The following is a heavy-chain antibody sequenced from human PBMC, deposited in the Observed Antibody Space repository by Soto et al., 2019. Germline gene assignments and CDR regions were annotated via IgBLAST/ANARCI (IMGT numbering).Heavy chain of an antibody. D-gene: IGHD2-15*01. CDR3: ARIPRYSYPTSDPLDN. CDR1: GGTFNTYT. Sequence: QVHLVQSGSEVKKPGSSVTVSCKASGGTFNTYTFSWVRQAPGQGLEWMGSILPIMGSVNYAHDFRGRLSITADPSTTTAYMELTSLTSHDTAIYYCARIPRYSYPTSDPLDNWGQGTLDTVSS. V-gene: IGHV1-69*01. J-gene: IGHJ4*02. CDR2: ILPIMGSV.